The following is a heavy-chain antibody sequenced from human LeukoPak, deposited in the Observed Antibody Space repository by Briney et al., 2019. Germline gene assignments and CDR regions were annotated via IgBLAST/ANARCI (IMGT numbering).Heavy chain of an antibody. D-gene: IGHD6-19*01. CDR2: IYYSGST. CDR1: GGSLSSYY. Sequence: SETLSLTCTVSGGSLSSYYWSWIRQPPGKGLEWIGYIYYSGSTNYNPSLKSRGTISIDTSKNQFSLKLSSVTAADTAVYYCARAYSSAWYWNWFDPWGQGTLVTVSS. J-gene: IGHJ5*02. CDR3: ARAYSSAWYWNWFDP. V-gene: IGHV4-59*08.